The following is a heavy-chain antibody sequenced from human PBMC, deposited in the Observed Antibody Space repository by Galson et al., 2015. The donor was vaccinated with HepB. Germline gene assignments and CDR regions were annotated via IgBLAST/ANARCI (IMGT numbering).Heavy chain of an antibody. D-gene: IGHD3-10*01. CDR1: GFTFSSYA. V-gene: IGHV3-23*01. Sequence: SLRLSCAASGFTFSSYAMSWVRQAPGKGLEWVSAISGSGGSTYYADSVKGRFTISRDNSKNTLYQQMNSLRAEDTAVYYCAKEGSITMVRGVIIGGFDYWGQGTLVTVSS. CDR3: AKEGSITMVRGVIIGGFDY. CDR2: ISGSGGST. J-gene: IGHJ4*02.